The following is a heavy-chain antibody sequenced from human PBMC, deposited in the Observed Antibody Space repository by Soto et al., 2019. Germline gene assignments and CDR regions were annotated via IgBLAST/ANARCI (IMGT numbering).Heavy chain of an antibody. D-gene: IGHD4-17*01. CDR1: GGSISSYY. CDR3: ARQIRPSKYGDYDPWFDY. Sequence: SETLSLTCTVSGGSISSYYWSWIRQPPGKGLEWIGYIYYSGSTNYNPSLKSRVTISVDTSKNQFSLKLSSVTAADTAVYYCARQIRPSKYGDYDPWFDYWGQGTLVTVSS. CDR2: IYYSGST. V-gene: IGHV4-59*01. J-gene: IGHJ4*02.